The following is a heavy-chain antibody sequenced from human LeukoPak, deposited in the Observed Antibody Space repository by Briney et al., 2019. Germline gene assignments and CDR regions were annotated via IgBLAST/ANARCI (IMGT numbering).Heavy chain of an antibody. Sequence: SETLSLTCAVSGYSISSGYYWGWIRQPPGKGLEWIGSTYHSGSTYYNPSLKSRVTISVDTSKNQFSLKLSSVTAADTAVYYCARQTDDSSGYYGTDYWGQGTLVTVSS. CDR3: ARQTDDSSGYYGTDY. CDR1: GYSISSGYY. D-gene: IGHD3-22*01. J-gene: IGHJ4*02. V-gene: IGHV4-38-2*01. CDR2: TYHSGST.